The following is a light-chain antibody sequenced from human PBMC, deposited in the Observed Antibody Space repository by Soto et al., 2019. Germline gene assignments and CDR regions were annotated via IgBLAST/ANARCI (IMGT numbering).Light chain of an antibody. CDR2: GVT. J-gene: IGLJ3*02. CDR3: CSYAGRYALWV. V-gene: IGLV2-11*01. CDR1: SSDVGNYNY. Sequence: QSALTQPRSVSGSPGQSVTISCTGTSSDVGNYNYVSWYQQHPGKAPKLMIYGVTKRPSGVPDRFSGSKSGNTASLTISGLQTEDEADYYCCSYAGRYALWVFGGGTKLTVL.